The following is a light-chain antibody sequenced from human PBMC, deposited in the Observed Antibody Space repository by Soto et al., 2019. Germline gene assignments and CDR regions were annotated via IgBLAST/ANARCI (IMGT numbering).Light chain of an antibody. CDR2: GAS. CDR3: QQYNNWPPT. V-gene: IGKV3D-15*01. J-gene: IGKJ1*01. Sequence: EIVLTQSPATLSLSPGERATLSCRASQSVSSNLAWYQQKPGQPPRLLIYGASTRATGISARFSGSGSGTDFTLTISSLQSEDFAVYYCQQYNNWPPTFGQGTKVEIK. CDR1: QSVSSN.